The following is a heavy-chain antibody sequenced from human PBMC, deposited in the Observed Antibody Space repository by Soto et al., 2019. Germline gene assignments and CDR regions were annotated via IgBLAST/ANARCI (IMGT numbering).Heavy chain of an antibody. V-gene: IGHV4-4*02. D-gene: IGHD2-8*01. CDR3: AKSSVLPPHYWFDS. J-gene: IGHJ5*01. Sequence: SGTQSVITELPGGSVSQIKWLSWARHATQKGLEWIVEISHDRTTIYTTYLQSRVTVSVDNSKNQFFLKLTSVTAADTAIYYCAKSSVLPPHYWFDSWGHGTFVTLSS. CDR2: ISHDRTT. CDR1: GGSVSQIKW.